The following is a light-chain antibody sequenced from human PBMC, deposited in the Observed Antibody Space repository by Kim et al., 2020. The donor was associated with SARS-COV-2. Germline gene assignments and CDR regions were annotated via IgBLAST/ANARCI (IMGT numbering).Light chain of an antibody. CDR3: QQYNNLWT. J-gene: IGKJ1*01. CDR1: QGVSSS. CDR2: GAS. V-gene: IGKV3-15*01. Sequence: EIVMTQSPATLSVSPGERATLSCRASQGVSSSLAWYQQKPGRAPRLLIYGASTRATGIPARFSGSGYGTEFTLTISSLQSEDFAVYYCQQYNNLWTFGQGTKVDIK.